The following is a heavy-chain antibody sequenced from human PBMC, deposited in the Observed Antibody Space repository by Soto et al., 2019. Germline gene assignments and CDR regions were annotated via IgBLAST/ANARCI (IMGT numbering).Heavy chain of an antibody. V-gene: IGHV4-30-4*01. Sequence: QVQLQESGPGLVKPSQTLSLTCTVSGGSISSGDYYWSWIRQPPGKGLEWIGYIYYSGSTYYNPSLKSRVTISVDTSQNQFSLKLSSVTAADTAVYYCARSSIAAPGEGLYYFDYWGQGTLVTVSS. D-gene: IGHD6-6*01. J-gene: IGHJ4*02. CDR3: ARSSIAAPGEGLYYFDY. CDR2: IYYSGST. CDR1: GGSISSGDYY.